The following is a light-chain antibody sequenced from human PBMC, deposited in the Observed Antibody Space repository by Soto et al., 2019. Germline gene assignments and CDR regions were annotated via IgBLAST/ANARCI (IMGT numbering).Light chain of an antibody. Sequence: EIVLTQSPGTLSLSPGERATLSCRASQSVSSTYLAWYQQKPGQAPRLLIYCASSRATGIPDRFSGSGSGTDFTLTISRLEPEDFAVYYCQQYGRSPFTFGGGTKVEIK. V-gene: IGKV3-20*01. CDR2: CAS. CDR1: QSVSSTY. CDR3: QQYGRSPFT. J-gene: IGKJ4*01.